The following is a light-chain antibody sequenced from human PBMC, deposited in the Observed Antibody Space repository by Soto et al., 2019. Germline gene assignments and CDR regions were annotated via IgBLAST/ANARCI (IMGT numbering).Light chain of an antibody. CDR2: DVS. Sequence: QSALTQPASVSGSPGQSITISCTETSIDVGGYKYVSWYQQQPGKAPKVIIYDVSNRPSGVPHRFSGSKSGNTSSLTISGLQAEDEADYYCSTYTRIVGVFGGGTELTVL. J-gene: IGLJ2*01. V-gene: IGLV2-14*01. CDR1: SIDVGGYKY. CDR3: STYTRIVGV.